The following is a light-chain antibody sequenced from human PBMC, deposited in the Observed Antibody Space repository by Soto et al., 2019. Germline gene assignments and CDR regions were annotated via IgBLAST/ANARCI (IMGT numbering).Light chain of an antibody. CDR3: QQTYSALFT. V-gene: IGKV1-27*01. CDR2: AAS. Sequence: DTQMTQSPSSLSASVGDRVTITCRASQGIYNYLAWYQQKPGKVSKILIYAASSLVSGVPSRFSGSGSGTDFTLTISSLQPEDFATYYCQQTYSALFTFGPGTKVDMK. CDR1: QGIYNY. J-gene: IGKJ3*01.